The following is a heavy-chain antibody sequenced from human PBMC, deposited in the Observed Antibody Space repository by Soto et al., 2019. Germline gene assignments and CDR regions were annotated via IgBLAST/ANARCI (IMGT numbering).Heavy chain of an antibody. CDR1: GGTFSSYA. CDR3: ARVKLERYFDWSIDY. CDR2: IIPIFGTA. J-gene: IGHJ4*02. D-gene: IGHD3-9*01. Sequence: SVKVSCKASGGTFSSYAISWVRQAPGQGLEWMGGIIPIFGTANYAQKFQGRVTITADESTSTAYMELSSLRSEDTAVYYCARVKLERYFDWSIDYWGQGTLVTVSS. V-gene: IGHV1-69*13.